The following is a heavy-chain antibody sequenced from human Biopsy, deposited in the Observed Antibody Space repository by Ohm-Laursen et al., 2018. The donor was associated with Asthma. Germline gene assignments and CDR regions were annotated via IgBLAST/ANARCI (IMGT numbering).Heavy chain of an antibody. CDR3: ARKAGSCISRTCYSLDF. CDR2: INSVFGTT. D-gene: IGHD2-2*01. J-gene: IGHJ4*02. CDR1: GGTFNTYV. Sequence: SSVKVSCKSLGGTFNTYVIGWVRQAPGQGLEWMGGINSVFGTTTYPQKFQDRVSITADDSTSTIYMELSSLRSEDTAVYYCARKAGSCISRTCYSLDFWGQGTLVTVSS. V-gene: IGHV1-69*01.